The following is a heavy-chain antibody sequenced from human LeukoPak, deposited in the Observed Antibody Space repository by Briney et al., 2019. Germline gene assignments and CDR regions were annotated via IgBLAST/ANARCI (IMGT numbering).Heavy chain of an antibody. Sequence: GGSLRLSCAASGFTFSTYSMNWVRQAPGKGLEWVSYISSSSSYIYYADSVKGRFTISRDNAKNSLYLQMNSLRAEDTAVYYCARDSRATNFDYWGQGTLVTVSS. D-gene: IGHD5-24*01. CDR3: ARDSRATNFDY. V-gene: IGHV3-21*05. J-gene: IGHJ4*02. CDR1: GFTFSTYS. CDR2: ISSSSSYI.